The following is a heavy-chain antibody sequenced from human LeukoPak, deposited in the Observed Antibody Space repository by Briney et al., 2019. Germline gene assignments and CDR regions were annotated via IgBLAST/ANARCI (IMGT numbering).Heavy chain of an antibody. V-gene: IGHV1-2*02. D-gene: IGHD3-22*01. CDR3: ARDLKRRYYYDSSGSLSEYYFDY. Sequence: ASVKVSCKSSGYTFNVYYMHWVRQAPGQGLEWIGWINPNSGGTNYAQKFQGRVTMTRDTSISTAYLELSWLGSDDTAVYYCARDLKRRYYYDSSGSLSEYYFDYWGQGTLVTVSS. CDR2: INPNSGGT. CDR1: GYTFNVYY. J-gene: IGHJ4*02.